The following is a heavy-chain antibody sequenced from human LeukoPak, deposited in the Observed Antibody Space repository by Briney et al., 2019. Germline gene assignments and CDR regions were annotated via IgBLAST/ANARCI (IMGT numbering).Heavy chain of an antibody. V-gene: IGHV3-15*05. CDR1: GITFNDAW. Sequence: GGSLRLSCAASGITFNDAWMSWVRQAPGKGLEWVGRIKTIKEDGTTDYAAPVKGRFTISRDDSENTLYLQMKSLKTEDTAVYYCATEDYYGSGYDFWGQGPLSPSPQ. CDR2: IKTIKEDGTT. CDR3: ATEDYYGSGYDF. J-gene: IGHJ4*02. D-gene: IGHD3-10*01.